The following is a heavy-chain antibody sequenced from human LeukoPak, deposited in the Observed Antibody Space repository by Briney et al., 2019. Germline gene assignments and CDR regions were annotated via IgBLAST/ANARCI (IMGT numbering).Heavy chain of an antibody. CDR1: GYSISSGYY. CDR2: IYYTGNT. V-gene: IGHV4-38-2*02. D-gene: IGHD3-22*01. J-gene: IGHJ4*02. Sequence: SETLSLTCTVSGYSISSGYYWAWIRQPPGKGLEWLGTIYYTGNTYYNPSLDSRITISVDTSKNQFSLKLSSVTAADTAMYYCARVTGYVIEDYFDYWGQGTLVTVSS. CDR3: ARVTGYVIEDYFDY.